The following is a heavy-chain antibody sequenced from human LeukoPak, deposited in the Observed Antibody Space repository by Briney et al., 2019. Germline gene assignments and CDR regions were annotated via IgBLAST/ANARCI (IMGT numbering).Heavy chain of an antibody. CDR2: INPNSGGT. CDR3: ARDQGSIYGSGSFHWFDP. J-gene: IGHJ5*02. V-gene: IGHV1-2*02. CDR1: GYTFTGYY. D-gene: IGHD3-10*01. Sequence: ASMKVSCKASGYTFTGYYVHWVRQAPGQGLEWMGWINPNSGGTNYAQKFQGRVTMTRDTPISTAYMELSRLRSDDTAVYYCARDQGSIYGSGSFHWFDPWGQGTLVTVSS.